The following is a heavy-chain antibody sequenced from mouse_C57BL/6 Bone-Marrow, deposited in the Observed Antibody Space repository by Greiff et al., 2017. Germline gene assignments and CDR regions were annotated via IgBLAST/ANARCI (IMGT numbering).Heavy chain of an antibody. Sequence: EVKLEESGGGLVKPGGSLKLSCAASGFTFSSYAMSWVRQTPEKRLEWVATISDGGSYTYYPDNVKGRFTISRDNAKNNLYLQMSHLKSEDTAMYYCAKRSLLRSLFAYWGQGTLVTVSA. CDR3: AKRSLLRSLFAY. V-gene: IGHV5-4*03. J-gene: IGHJ3*01. D-gene: IGHD1-2*01. CDR2: ISDGGSYT. CDR1: GFTFSSYA.